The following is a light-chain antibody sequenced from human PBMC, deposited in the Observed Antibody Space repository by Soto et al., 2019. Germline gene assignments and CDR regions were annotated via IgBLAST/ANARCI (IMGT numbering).Light chain of an antibody. Sequence: QSVLTQSPSASGSPGQSVTISCTGTDNDIGGHDYVSWYQQHPGKAPRLMISEVSQRPSGVPDRFSGSKSGNTASLTVSGLRPDDEAVYYCSSYAGDNNVVFGGGTKVTVL. J-gene: IGLJ2*01. V-gene: IGLV2-8*01. CDR1: DNDIGGHDY. CDR3: SSYAGDNNVV. CDR2: EVS.